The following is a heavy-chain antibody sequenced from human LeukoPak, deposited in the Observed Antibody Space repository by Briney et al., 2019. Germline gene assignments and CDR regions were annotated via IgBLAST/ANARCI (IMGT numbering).Heavy chain of an antibody. D-gene: IGHD2-2*02. J-gene: IGHJ3*02. V-gene: IGHV1-18*01. Sequence: TSVKVSCKASGYTFTSYGISWVRQAPGQGLEWMGWISAYNGNTNYAQKLQGRVTITTDESTSTAYMELSSLRSEDTAVYYCARVAYCSSTSCYKDAFDIWGQGTMVTVSS. CDR1: GYTFTSYG. CDR3: ARVAYCSSTSCYKDAFDI. CDR2: ISAYNGNT.